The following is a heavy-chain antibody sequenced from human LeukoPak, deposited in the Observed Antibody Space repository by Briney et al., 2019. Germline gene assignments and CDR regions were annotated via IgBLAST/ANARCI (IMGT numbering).Heavy chain of an antibody. D-gene: IGHD1-26*01. CDR3: AKGHPTTNYYFNMDV. CDR2: IRYDGSTK. Sequence: GGSLRLSCAASGFTFSTYGMHWVRQAPGKGLEWVTFIRYDGSTKYYADSVKGRFTISRDNSKNTLFLQMNSLRAEDTAVYYCAKGHPTTNYYFNMDVWGKGTTVTVSS. J-gene: IGHJ6*03. V-gene: IGHV3-30*02. CDR1: GFTFSTYG.